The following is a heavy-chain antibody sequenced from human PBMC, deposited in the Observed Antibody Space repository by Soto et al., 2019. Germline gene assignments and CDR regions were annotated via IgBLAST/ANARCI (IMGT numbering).Heavy chain of an antibody. Sequence: QVQLQQWGAGLLKPSETLSLTCAVYGGSFSGYYWTWIRQPPGTGLEWIGEINNSGSTNYNPSLKSRVTISVDTSTHQFSLKLTSVTAADTAVYYCARDKITGLFDYWGQGTLVTVSS. D-gene: IGHD2-8*02. J-gene: IGHJ4*02. CDR1: GGSFSGYY. V-gene: IGHV4-34*01. CDR3: ARDKITGLFDY. CDR2: INNSGST.